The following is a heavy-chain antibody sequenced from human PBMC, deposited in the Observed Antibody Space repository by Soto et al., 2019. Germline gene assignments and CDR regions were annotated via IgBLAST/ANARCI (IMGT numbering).Heavy chain of an antibody. CDR3: AKDLGYSGYGVFDY. Sequence: GGSLRLSCAASGFTFDNYYIHWVRQAPGKGLEWVAVISYDGSNKYYADSVKGRFTISRDNSKNALYLQMNSLRAEDTAVYYCAKDLGYSGYGVFDYWGQGTLVTVSS. D-gene: IGHD5-12*01. V-gene: IGHV3-30*18. J-gene: IGHJ4*02. CDR2: ISYDGSNK. CDR1: GFTFDNYY.